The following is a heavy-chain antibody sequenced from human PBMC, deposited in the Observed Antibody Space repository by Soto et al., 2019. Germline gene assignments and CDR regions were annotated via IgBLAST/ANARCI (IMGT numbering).Heavy chain of an antibody. V-gene: IGHV4-59*01. CDR2: IYYSGTT. CDR3: SRVRGCTHDAFDI. D-gene: IGHD3-16*01. CDR1: PGSIGTFF. J-gene: IGHJ3*02. Sequence: SQTLPLTCTVSPGSIGTFFRSWVRQPPGKGLEWIGYIYYSGTTNYNPSLKSRVTIFLDTSKNQFSLRLSSVTAADTAVYYCSRVRGCTHDAFDIWGQGTMVTVSS.